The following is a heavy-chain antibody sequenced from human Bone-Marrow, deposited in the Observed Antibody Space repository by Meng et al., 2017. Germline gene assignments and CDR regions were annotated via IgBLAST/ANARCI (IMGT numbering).Heavy chain of an antibody. CDR2: INSDGSST. D-gene: IGHD2-21*02. J-gene: IGHJ4*02. CDR3: ARVVGTATGAVDY. CDR1: GFTFSSYW. V-gene: IGHV3/OR16-13*01. Sequence: EVQLVESGGGLVQPGGSLRLSCAASGFTFSSYWMHWVRQAPGKGLVWVSRINSDGSSTSYADSMKGQFTISRDNAKNTLYLQMNSLRAEDMAVYYCARVVGTATGAVDYWGQGTLVTVSS.